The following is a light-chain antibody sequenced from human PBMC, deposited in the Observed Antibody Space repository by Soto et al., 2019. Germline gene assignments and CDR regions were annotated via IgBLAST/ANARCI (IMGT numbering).Light chain of an antibody. CDR3: QVWDSSSDHPG. Sequence: SYELTQPPSVSVAPGKTARITCGGNNIGSKRVHRYQQKPGQAPVVVIYYDSDRPSGIPERFSGSNSGNTATLTISRVEAGDEADYYCQVWDSSSDHPGFGGGTKVTVL. CDR1: NIGSKR. V-gene: IGLV3-21*04. CDR2: YDS. J-gene: IGLJ2*01.